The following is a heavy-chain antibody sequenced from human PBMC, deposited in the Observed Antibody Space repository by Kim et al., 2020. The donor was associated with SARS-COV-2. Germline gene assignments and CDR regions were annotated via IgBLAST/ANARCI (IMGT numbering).Heavy chain of an antibody. CDR2: TYYSGLT. D-gene: IGHD2-15*01. Sequence: SETLSLTCTVSGGSLGIGSYYWSWIRQPPGKGLEWVGQTYYSGLTTYNPSLKSRVTISVDTSKNQFSLRLSSVTAADAAVYYCARDKEGYCSGTSCFRFDSWGRGTLVTVSS. CDR3: ARDKEGYCSGTSCFRFDS. V-gene: IGHV4-61*01. CDR1: GGSLGIGSYY. J-gene: IGHJ4*02.